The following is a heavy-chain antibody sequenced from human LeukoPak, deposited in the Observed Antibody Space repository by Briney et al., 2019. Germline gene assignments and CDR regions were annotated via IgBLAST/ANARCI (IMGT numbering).Heavy chain of an antibody. CDR3: AREYCSGGSCGWFDP. J-gene: IGHJ5*02. V-gene: IGHV3-74*01. CDR2: INLDGDYT. CDR1: GFTFSRSW. Sequence: GGSLRLSCAASGFTFSRSWMHWVRQGPGKGLMWVSRINLDGDYTSYADSVKGRFTIPRDNAKNTLHLQMNSLRAEDTAVYYCAREYCSGGSCGWFDPWGQGTLVTVSS. D-gene: IGHD2-15*01.